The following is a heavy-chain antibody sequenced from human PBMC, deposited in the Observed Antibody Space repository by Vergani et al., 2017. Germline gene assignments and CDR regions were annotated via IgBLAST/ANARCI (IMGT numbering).Heavy chain of an antibody. D-gene: IGHD3-3*01. Sequence: QLQLQESGPGLVKPSETLSLTCTVSGGSISSSSYYWGWIRQPPGKGLEWIGSIYYSGSTYYNPSLKSRVTISVDTSKNQFSLKLSSVTAADTAVYYCARHPVPEYYDFWSGYYNYFDYWGQGTLVTVSS. CDR3: ARHPVPEYYDFWSGYYNYFDY. CDR1: GGSISSSSYY. CDR2: IYYSGST. J-gene: IGHJ4*02. V-gene: IGHV4-39*01.